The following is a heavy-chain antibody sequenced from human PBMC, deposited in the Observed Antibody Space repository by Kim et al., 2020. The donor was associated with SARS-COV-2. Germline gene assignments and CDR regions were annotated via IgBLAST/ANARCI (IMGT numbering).Heavy chain of an antibody. D-gene: IGHD6-19*01. Sequence: SETLSLTCTVSGGSISSGGYYWSWIRQHPGKGLEWIGYIYYSGSTYYNPSLKSRVTISVDTSKNQFSLKLISVTAADTAVYYCARGEYSSGWSNWFDPWGQGTLVTVSS. V-gene: IGHV4-31*03. CDR2: IYYSGST. CDR1: GGSISSGGYY. CDR3: ARGEYSSGWSNWFDP. J-gene: IGHJ5*02.